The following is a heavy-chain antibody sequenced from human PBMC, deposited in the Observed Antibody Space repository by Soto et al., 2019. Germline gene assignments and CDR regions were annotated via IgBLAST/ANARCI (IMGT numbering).Heavy chain of an antibody. Sequence: SGPTLVNPTHTPTLTCTFSVFSLTTSGMCVSWILQPPGKALEWLARIDWDDDKYYSTSLKTRLTISKDTSKNQVVLTMTNMDSVDTATYYCARTDKTYSSSPTDYWGQGTLVTVSS. CDR2: IDWDDDK. CDR1: VFSLTTSGMC. J-gene: IGHJ4*02. V-gene: IGHV2-70*11. D-gene: IGHD6-13*01. CDR3: ARTDKTYSSSPTDY.